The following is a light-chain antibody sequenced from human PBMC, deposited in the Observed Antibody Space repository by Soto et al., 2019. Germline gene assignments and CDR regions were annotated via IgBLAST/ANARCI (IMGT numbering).Light chain of an antibody. CDR2: AAS. J-gene: IGKJ3*01. CDR1: QTITSN. Sequence: DLQMTQSPSSLSASVGDRVTISCRASQTITSNLNWYQQKPGKAPNLLIYAASSLQSGVPSRFSGSGSGTEFTLTISSLQPADFAIYYCQQSYSIPLTFGPGTKVDIK. V-gene: IGKV1-39*01. CDR3: QQSYSIPLT.